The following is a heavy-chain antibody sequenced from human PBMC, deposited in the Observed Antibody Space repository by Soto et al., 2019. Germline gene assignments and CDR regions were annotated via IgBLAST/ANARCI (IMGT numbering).Heavy chain of an antibody. J-gene: IGHJ4*02. CDR1: GYTFTGYY. V-gene: IGHV1-2*02. CDR3: ARASQWGAARPVHHY. CDR2: INPNSGGT. D-gene: IGHD6-6*01. Sequence: QVQLVQSGAEVKKPGASVKVSCKASGYTFTGYYMHWVRQAPGQGLEWMGWINPNSGGTNYAQKFQGRVTMTRDTSISTAYMELSRLRSDDTAVYYCARASQWGAARPVHHYWGQGTLVTVSS.